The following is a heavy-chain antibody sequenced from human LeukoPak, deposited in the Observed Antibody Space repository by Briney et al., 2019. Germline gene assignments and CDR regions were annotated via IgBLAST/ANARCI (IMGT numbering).Heavy chain of an antibody. CDR2: IYYSGST. D-gene: IGHD3-22*01. CDR1: GGSFSGYY. V-gene: IGHV4-34*01. Sequence: SETLSLTCAVYGGSFSGYYWSWIRQPPGKGLEWIGSIYYSGSTYYNPSLKSRVTISVDTSKNQFSLKLSSVTAADTAVYYCARDLRSYDSSGYYYYWGQGTLVTVSS. CDR3: ARDLRSYDSSGYYYY. J-gene: IGHJ4*02.